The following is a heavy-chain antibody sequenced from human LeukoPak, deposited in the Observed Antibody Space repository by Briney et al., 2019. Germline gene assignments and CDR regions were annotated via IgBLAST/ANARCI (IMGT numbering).Heavy chain of an antibody. D-gene: IGHD6-13*01. CDR3: AKGGQLVPLDYFDY. Sequence: GGSLRLSCAVSGSTFSNYAMTWVRQAPGKGLEWVSAISGSGGSTYYADSVKGRFTISRDNSKNTLYLQMNSPRAEDTAVYYCAKGGQLVPLDYFDYWGQGTLVTVSS. V-gene: IGHV3-23*01. CDR2: ISGSGGST. J-gene: IGHJ4*02. CDR1: GSTFSNYA.